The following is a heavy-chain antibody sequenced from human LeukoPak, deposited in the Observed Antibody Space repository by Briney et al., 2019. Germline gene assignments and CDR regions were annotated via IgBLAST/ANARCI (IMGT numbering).Heavy chain of an antibody. Sequence: ASVKVSCKASGFTFTNNYMHFVRQAPGQGLEWTGIINPSAGRTSYAQRFQGRVTMTRDTSTSTVYMELSSLRSEDTAVYYCARESRIVGATTWSYFDYWGQGTLVTVSS. CDR3: ARESRIVGATTWSYFDY. CDR2: INPSAGRT. J-gene: IGHJ4*02. D-gene: IGHD1-26*01. CDR1: GFTFTNNY. V-gene: IGHV1-46*01.